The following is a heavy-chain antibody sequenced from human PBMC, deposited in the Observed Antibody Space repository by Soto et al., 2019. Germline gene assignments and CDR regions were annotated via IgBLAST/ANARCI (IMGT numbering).Heavy chain of an antibody. Sequence: SETLSLTCTVSGGSISSGGYYWSWIRQHPGKGLEWIGYIYYSGSTYYNPSLKSRVTISVDTSKNQFSLKLSSVTAADTAVYYCARVWGSYCSSTSCYAVEGFDYWGQGTLVTVSS. CDR2: IYYSGST. V-gene: IGHV4-31*03. D-gene: IGHD2-2*01. CDR3: ARVWGSYCSSTSCYAVEGFDY. J-gene: IGHJ4*02. CDR1: GGSISSGGYY.